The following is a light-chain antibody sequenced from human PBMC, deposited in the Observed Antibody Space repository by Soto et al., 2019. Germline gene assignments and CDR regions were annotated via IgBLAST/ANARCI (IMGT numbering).Light chain of an antibody. Sequence: QLVLTQPPSVSGAPGQRVTIACTGNNSNIGAGYDVHWYRRFPGAAPTLLLSGYYNRPSGVPDRISGPKSGTSVSLAITDLKAEDEADYYCQSYDSGLIGLVFGTGTKVTVL. V-gene: IGLV1-40*01. J-gene: IGLJ1*01. CDR3: QSYDSGLIGLV. CDR1: NSNIGAGYD. CDR2: GYY.